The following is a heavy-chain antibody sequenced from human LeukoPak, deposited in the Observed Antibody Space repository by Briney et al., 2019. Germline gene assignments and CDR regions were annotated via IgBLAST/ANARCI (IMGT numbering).Heavy chain of an antibody. CDR3: ARRQYSSGWHFDY. Sequence: SESLSLTCTVSGYSISSGYYWSWIRQPPGKGLEWIGEINHSGSTNYNPSLKSRVTISVDTSKNQFSLKLSSVTAADTAVYYCARRQYSSGWHFDYWGQGTLVTVSS. CDR2: INHSGST. CDR1: GYSISSGYY. J-gene: IGHJ4*02. V-gene: IGHV4-38-2*02. D-gene: IGHD6-19*01.